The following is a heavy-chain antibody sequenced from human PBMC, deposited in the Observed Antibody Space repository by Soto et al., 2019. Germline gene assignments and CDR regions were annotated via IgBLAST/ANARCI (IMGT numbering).Heavy chain of an antibody. CDR1: GYTFDTYA. CDR2: INTDNGNT. J-gene: IGHJ4*02. D-gene: IGHD3-22*01. Sequence: QVQLVQSGAEVKKPGASVKDSCKTSGYTFDTYAMHWVRQAPGQRLEWMGWINTDNGNTKYSQRFQGRVTITRDTSASTAYMDLSSLRSEDTAVYCCTRDAGDYLLLLYWGQGSLVTVSS. V-gene: IGHV1-3*04. CDR3: TRDAGDYLLLLY.